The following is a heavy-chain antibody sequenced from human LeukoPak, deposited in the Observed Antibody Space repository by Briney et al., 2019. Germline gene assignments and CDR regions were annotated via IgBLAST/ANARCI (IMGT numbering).Heavy chain of an antibody. D-gene: IGHD6-25*01. CDR1: GYAITSHF. V-gene: IGHV1-46*01. J-gene: IGHJ4*02. CDR2: IHPDGETT. CDR3: AREAIAAGKNFDY. Sequence: ASVKVSCKTSGYAITSHFMHWVRQAPGQGLEWVGTIHPDGETTTYGQKFQGRVTMTCDTSTSAVYMDLSSLRSEDTAVYYCAREAIAAGKNFDYWGQGTQVTVSS.